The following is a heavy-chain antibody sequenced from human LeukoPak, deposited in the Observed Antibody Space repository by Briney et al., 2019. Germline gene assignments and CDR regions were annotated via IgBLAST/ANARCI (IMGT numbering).Heavy chain of an antibody. J-gene: IGHJ6*03. CDR1: GFTFSSYS. D-gene: IGHD3-3*01. CDR2: ISSSSSYI. V-gene: IGHV3-21*01. CDR3: ARVTIFGVVSSSGYYYYYYMDV. Sequence: GGSLRLSCAASGFTFSSYSMNWVRQAPGKGREWVSSISSSSSYIYYADSVKGRFTISRDNAKNSLYLQMNSLRAEDTAVYYCARVTIFGVVSSSGYYYYYYMDVWGKGTTVTVSS.